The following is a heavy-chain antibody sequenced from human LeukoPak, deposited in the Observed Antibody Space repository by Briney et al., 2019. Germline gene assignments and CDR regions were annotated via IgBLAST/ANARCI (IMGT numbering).Heavy chain of an antibody. CDR2: IYYSGST. V-gene: IGHV4-39*07. Sequence: PSETLSLTCTVSGGSISSSSYYWGWIRQPPGKGLEWIGSIYYSGSTYYNPSLKSRLTMSVDTSKNQFSLKLTSVTAADTAVYYCARVFYGPNYFDYWGQGTLVTVSS. J-gene: IGHJ4*02. CDR1: GGSISSSSYY. D-gene: IGHD4/OR15-4a*01. CDR3: ARVFYGPNYFDY.